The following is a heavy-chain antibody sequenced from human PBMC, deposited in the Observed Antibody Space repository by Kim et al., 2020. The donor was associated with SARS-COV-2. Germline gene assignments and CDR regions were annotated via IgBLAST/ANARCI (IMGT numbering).Heavy chain of an antibody. J-gene: IGHJ4*02. V-gene: IGHV3-23*01. CDR2: ISGSGGST. D-gene: IGHD3-10*01. CDR1: GFTFSSYW. CDR3: AKGPYGSGSYFIGYYFDY. Sequence: GGSLRLSCAASGFTFSSYWMHWVRQVPGKGLVWVSAISGSGGSTYYADSVKGRFTISRDNSKNTLYLQMNSLRAEDTAVYYCAKGPYGSGSYFIGYYFDYWGQGTLVTVSS.